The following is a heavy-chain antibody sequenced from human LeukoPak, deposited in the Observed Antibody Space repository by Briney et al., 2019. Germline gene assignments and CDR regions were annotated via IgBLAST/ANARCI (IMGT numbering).Heavy chain of an antibody. CDR2: IIPIFGTA. CDR1: GGTFSSYA. Sequence: SVKVSCKASGGTFSSYAISWVRQAPGQGLEWMGGIIPIFGTANYAQKFQGRVTITADKSTSTAYMELSSLRSEDTAVYYCASPFDSGYDSSFDYWGQGTPVTVSS. J-gene: IGHJ4*02. CDR3: ASPFDSGYDSSFDY. V-gene: IGHV1-69*06. D-gene: IGHD5-12*01.